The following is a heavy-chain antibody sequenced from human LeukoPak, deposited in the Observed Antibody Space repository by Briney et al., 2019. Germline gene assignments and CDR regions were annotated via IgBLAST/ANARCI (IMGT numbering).Heavy chain of an antibody. Sequence: PGGSLRLSCAASGFTFSSYAMSWVRQAPGKGLDWVSAISGSGVSTYYADSVKGRFTISRDNSKNTLYLQMNSLRAEDTAVYYCATFTVTTSPLEDYWGQGTLVTVSS. D-gene: IGHD4-17*01. CDR3: ATFTVTTSPLEDY. V-gene: IGHV3-23*01. CDR2: ISGSGVST. CDR1: GFTFSSYA. J-gene: IGHJ4*02.